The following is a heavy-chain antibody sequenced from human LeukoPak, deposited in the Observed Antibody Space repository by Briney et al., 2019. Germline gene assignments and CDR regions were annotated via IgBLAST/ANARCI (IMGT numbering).Heavy chain of an antibody. Sequence: SETLSLTCTVSGGSISSYYWSWIRQPPGKGVQWIGYIYYSGSTNYNPSLKSRVTISVDTSKNQFSLKLSSVTAADTAVYYCARRVYCSSTSCYKRGNWFDPWGQGTLVTVSS. CDR3: ARRVYCSSTSCYKRGNWFDP. D-gene: IGHD2-2*01. CDR1: GGSISSYY. V-gene: IGHV4-59*01. CDR2: IYYSGST. J-gene: IGHJ5*02.